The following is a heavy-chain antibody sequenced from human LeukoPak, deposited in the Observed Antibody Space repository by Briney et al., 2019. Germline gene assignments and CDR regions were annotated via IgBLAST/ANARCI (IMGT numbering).Heavy chain of an antibody. J-gene: IGHJ4*02. D-gene: IGHD3-22*01. CDR1: GFTFSSYG. Sequence: GGSLRLSCAASGFTFSSYGMHWVRQAPGKGLEWVAVISYDGSKKYYADSVKGRFTISRDNSKNTLYLQMNSLRAEDTAVYYCARAPLGGYGPWYWGQGTLVTVCS. CDR2: ISYDGSKK. V-gene: IGHV3-30*03. CDR3: ARAPLGGYGPWY.